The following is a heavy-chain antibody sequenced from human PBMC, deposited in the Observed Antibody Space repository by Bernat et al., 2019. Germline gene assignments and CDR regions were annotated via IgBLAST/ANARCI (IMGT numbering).Heavy chain of an antibody. D-gene: IGHD7-27*01. Sequence: EEQLLESGGDLVQPGGSLRLSCAASGFTFSNYALSWVRQAPGKGLEWVSAISGSGGSTYYADSVKGRFTISRDNSKNTLYLQMNSLRAEDTALYYCAKPLVPAADWGGWFDPWGQGTLVTVSS. CDR3: AKPLVPAADWGGWFDP. V-gene: IGHV3-23*01. CDR2: ISGSGGST. CDR1: GFTFSNYA. J-gene: IGHJ5*02.